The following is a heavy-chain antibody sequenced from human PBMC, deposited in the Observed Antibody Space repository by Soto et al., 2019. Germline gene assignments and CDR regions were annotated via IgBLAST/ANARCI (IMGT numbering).Heavy chain of an antibody. CDR3: ASSEKGNYDFWSGSHFYYYYGMDV. Sequence: SETXSXXXTVSGGXISXXSXXXXXXRQPXXXGLEWIGSIYYSGSTYYNPSLKSRVTISVDTSKNQFSLKLSSVTAADTAVYYCASSEKGNYDFWSGSHFYYYYGMDVWGQGTTVTVSS. J-gene: IGHJ6*02. CDR2: IYYSGST. D-gene: IGHD3-3*01. CDR1: GGXISXXSXX. V-gene: IGHV4-39*01.